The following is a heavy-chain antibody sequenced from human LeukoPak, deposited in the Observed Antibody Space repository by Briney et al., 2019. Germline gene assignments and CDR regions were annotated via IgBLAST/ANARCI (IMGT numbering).Heavy chain of an antibody. Sequence: SETLSLTCSVSGYSISGGFYWGWIRQPPGRGLEWIGSIYHSGSTSYNPSLKSRVTVSVDTSKNQFSLKLTSLTAADTAIYYCARGSGTYFRTYFDPWGQGILVTVSS. CDR1: GYSISGGFY. CDR3: ARGSGTYFRTYFDP. D-gene: IGHD3-10*01. J-gene: IGHJ5*02. CDR2: IYHSGST. V-gene: IGHV4-38-2*02.